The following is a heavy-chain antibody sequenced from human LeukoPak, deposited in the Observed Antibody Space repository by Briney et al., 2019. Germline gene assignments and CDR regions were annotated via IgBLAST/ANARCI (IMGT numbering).Heavy chain of an antibody. V-gene: IGHV4-59*01. Sequence: NPSETLSLTCTVSGGSISSYYWSWIRQPPGKGLEWIGYIYYSGSTNYNPSLKSRVTISVDTSKNQFSLKLSSVTAADTAVYYCARGRYPSYYYDSSGAYFDYWGQGTLVTVSS. J-gene: IGHJ4*02. D-gene: IGHD3-22*01. CDR3: ARGRYPSYYYDSSGAYFDY. CDR1: GGSISSYY. CDR2: IYYSGST.